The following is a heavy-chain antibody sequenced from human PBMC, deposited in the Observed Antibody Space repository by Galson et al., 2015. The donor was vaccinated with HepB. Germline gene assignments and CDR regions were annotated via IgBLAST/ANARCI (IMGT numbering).Heavy chain of an antibody. J-gene: IGHJ4*02. D-gene: IGHD3-16*01. CDR2: INQDGSET. Sequence: RLSCAVSGFPFSNYYMSWLRQAPGMGLEWVANINQDGSETHYVDSVRGRFTVSRDNAKKSLFLQMNTLGAEDTAVYYCARDTYGWGTPFDYWGQGTLVTVSS. V-gene: IGHV3-7*03. CDR1: GFPFSNYY. CDR3: ARDTYGWGTPFDY.